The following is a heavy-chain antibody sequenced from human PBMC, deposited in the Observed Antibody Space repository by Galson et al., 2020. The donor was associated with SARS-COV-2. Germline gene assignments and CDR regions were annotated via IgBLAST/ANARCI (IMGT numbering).Heavy chain of an antibody. CDR3: AKDRGYHSGIEAFDI. J-gene: IGHJ3*02. V-gene: IGHV3-23*01. CDR1: DFSFATYA. Sequence: GGSLRLSCAASDFSFATYAMSWVRQAPGKGLEWVSAIGPGGGTTHYSDSVKGRFTISRDNSKNTLYLQMNSLRAEDTAVYYCAKDRGYHSGIEAFDIWGQGTMVTVSS. CDR2: IGPGGGTT. D-gene: IGHD3-22*01.